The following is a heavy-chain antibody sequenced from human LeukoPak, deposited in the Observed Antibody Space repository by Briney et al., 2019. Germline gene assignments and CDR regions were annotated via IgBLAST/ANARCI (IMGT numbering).Heavy chain of an antibody. J-gene: IGHJ3*02. Sequence: GRFTISRDNANNSLYLQMNSLRAEDTAVYYCAKDMIPTPTSAAGAFDIWGQGTMVTVSS. CDR3: AKDMIPTPTSAAGAFDI. D-gene: IGHD6-13*01. V-gene: IGHV3-11*06.